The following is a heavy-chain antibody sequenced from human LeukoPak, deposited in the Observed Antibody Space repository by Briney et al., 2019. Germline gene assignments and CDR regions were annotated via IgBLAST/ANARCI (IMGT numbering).Heavy chain of an antibody. CDR2: IYSGGSI. V-gene: IGHV3-53*01. Sequence: GGSLRLSCAASGFTVSSNYMSWVRQAPGKGLEWVSVIYSGGSIYYADSVKGRFTISRDNSKNTLYLQINSLRAEDTAVYYCARDREGLHAFDIWGQGTMVTVSS. CDR1: GFTVSSNY. J-gene: IGHJ3*02. CDR3: ARDREGLHAFDI. D-gene: IGHD1-26*01.